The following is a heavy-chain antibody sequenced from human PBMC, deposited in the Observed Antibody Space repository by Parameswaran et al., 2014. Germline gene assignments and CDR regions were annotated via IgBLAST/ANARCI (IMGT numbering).Heavy chain of an antibody. CDR3: ARFGGTKELTDFYGMNV. CDR2: MYYSGST. D-gene: IGHD3-16*01. Sequence: PGKGLEWIGSMYYSGSTYYNPSVRSRVTISVDTSKNQFSLKLTSVTAADTAVYYCARFGGTKELTDFYGMNVWGQGTTVTVSS. V-gene: IGHV4-39*01. J-gene: IGHJ6*02.